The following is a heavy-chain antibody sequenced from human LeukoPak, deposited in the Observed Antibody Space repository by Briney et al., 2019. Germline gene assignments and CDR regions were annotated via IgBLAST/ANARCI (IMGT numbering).Heavy chain of an antibody. Sequence: SXXMXXVRQAPGKGLEWVSAISPSSGTFYADSVKGRFTISRDNSKNTLYLQMNSLRAEDTAVYYCARPQSSSGYYWPFDDWGQGTLVTVSS. CDR3: ARPQSSSGYYWPFDD. V-gene: IGHV3-23*01. CDR2: ISPSSGT. J-gene: IGHJ4*02. CDR1: SXX. D-gene: IGHD3-22*01.